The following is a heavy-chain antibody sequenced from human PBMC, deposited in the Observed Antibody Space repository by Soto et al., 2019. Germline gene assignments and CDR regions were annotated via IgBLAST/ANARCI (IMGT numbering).Heavy chain of an antibody. Sequence: SETLSLTCAVYGGSFSGYYWSWIRQPPGRGLEWIGEINHSGSTNYNPSLKSRVTISVDTSKNQFSLKLSSVTAADTAVYYCAIPELGHHYYYMDVWGKGTTVTVSS. J-gene: IGHJ6*03. CDR2: INHSGST. D-gene: IGHD6-6*01. CDR3: AIPELGHHYYYMDV. V-gene: IGHV4-34*01. CDR1: GGSFSGYY.